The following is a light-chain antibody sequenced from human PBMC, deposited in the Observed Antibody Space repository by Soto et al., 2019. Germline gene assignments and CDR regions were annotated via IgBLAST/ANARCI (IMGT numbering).Light chain of an antibody. Sequence: EIVLTQSPATLSLSPGERATLSCRASQSVNIYLAWYQQKPGQAPRLLIYDASARATGIPARFSGSGPGTDFTLTISSLEPGDFAVYYCQQRSNWPPITFGQGTRLEIK. V-gene: IGKV3-11*01. J-gene: IGKJ5*01. CDR3: QQRSNWPPIT. CDR2: DAS. CDR1: QSVNIY.